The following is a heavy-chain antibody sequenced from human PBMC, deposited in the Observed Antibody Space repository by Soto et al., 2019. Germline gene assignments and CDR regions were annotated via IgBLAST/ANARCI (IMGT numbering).Heavy chain of an antibody. CDR2: XNPSGGST. J-gene: IGHJ6*02. CDR1: GYTFTSYY. D-gene: IGHD6-13*01. Sequence: ASVKVSCKASGYTFTSYYXXWXXQAPGQGLEWMGIXNPSGGSTNYAQKFQGRVTMTRDTSTSTVYMELSSLRSEDTAVYYCARVYGRIGYDYYYYGMDVWGQGTTVTVSS. CDR3: ARVYGRIGYDYYYYGMDV. V-gene: IGHV1-46*01.